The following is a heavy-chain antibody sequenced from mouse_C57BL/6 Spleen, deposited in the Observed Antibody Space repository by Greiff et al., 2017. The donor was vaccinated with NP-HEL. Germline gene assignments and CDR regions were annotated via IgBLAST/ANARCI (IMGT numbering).Heavy chain of an antibody. J-gene: IGHJ4*01. D-gene: IGHD4-1*01. CDR2: IHPNSGST. CDR1: GYTFTSYW. Sequence: VQLQQPGAELVKPGASVKLSCKASGYTFTSYWMHWVKQRPGQGLEWIGMIHPNSGSTNYNEKFKSKATLTVDKSSSTAYMQLSSLTSEDSAVYYCARNFAGTYYAMDYWGQGTSVTVSS. CDR3: ARNFAGTYYAMDY. V-gene: IGHV1-64*01.